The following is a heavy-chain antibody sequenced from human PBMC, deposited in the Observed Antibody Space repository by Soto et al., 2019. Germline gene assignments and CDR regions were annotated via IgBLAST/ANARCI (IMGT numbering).Heavy chain of an antibody. V-gene: IGHV1-2*02. CDR1: GYTFTAYY. D-gene: IGHD3-16*01. CDR3: AREGGDGYNTRPAPFDY. CDR2: INPKSAGT. J-gene: IGHJ4*02. Sequence: QVKLVQSGAEGKKPGASVKVSCKASGYTFTAYYMHWVRQAPGQGLEWMGWINPKSAGTNYAQNFQGRVTMTRDTSISTAYMELSRLTSDDTAVDYCAREGGDGYNTRPAPFDYWGQGALVTVS.